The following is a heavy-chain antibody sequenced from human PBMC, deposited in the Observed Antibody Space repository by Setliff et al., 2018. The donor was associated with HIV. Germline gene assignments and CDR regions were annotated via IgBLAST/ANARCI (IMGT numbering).Heavy chain of an antibody. J-gene: IGHJ5*02. D-gene: IGHD3-10*01. CDR1: GGSISSYY. CDR3: ARRIDNSGSFPDKNWFDT. V-gene: IGHV4-4*09. CDR2: IYTSGSV. Sequence: PSETLSLTCTVSGGSISSYYWSWIRQPPGKGLEWIGYIYTSGSVNYNPSLQSRVTMSIDTSKNQFSLKLTSVTAADTAVYYCARRIDNSGSFPDKNWFDTWGQGSLVTVSS.